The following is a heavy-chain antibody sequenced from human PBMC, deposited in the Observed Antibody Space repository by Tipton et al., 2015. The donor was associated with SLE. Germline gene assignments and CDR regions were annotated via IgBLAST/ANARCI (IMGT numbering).Heavy chain of an antibody. CDR3: ARGRPLLWFGELLYHY. V-gene: IGHV4-59*12. Sequence: GLVKPSETLSLTCAVYGGSFSGYYWSWIRQPPGKGLEWIGYIYYSGSTNYNPSLKSRVTISVDTSKNQFSLKLTYVTAADTAVYYCARGRPLLWFGELLYHYWGQGTLVTVSS. CDR1: GGSFSGYY. J-gene: IGHJ4*02. D-gene: IGHD3-10*01. CDR2: IYYSGST.